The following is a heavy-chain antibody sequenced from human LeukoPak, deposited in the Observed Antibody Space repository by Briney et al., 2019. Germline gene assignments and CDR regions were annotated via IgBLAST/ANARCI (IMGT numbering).Heavy chain of an antibody. V-gene: IGHV3-9*01. CDR3: ARGRVGATDDY. CDR1: GFTFDDYA. Sequence: GGSLRLSCAASGFTFDDYAMYWVRQAPGKGLEWVSGISWNSGSRGYADSVKGRFTISRDNAKNSLYLQMNSLRAEDTAVYYRARGRVGATDDYWGQGTLVTVSS. D-gene: IGHD1-26*01. J-gene: IGHJ4*02. CDR2: ISWNSGSR.